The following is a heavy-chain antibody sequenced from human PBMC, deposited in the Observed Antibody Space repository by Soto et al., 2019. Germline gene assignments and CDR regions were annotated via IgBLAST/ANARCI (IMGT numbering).Heavy chain of an antibody. D-gene: IGHD3-22*01. CDR3: ARDQYYDSRGYGPYGMDV. J-gene: IGHJ6*02. Sequence: PSETLSLTCTVSGDSINSFYWSWIRQPPGKGLEWIGYIYYSGSTKYNPSLKSRVTISVDRSKNQFSLWLRSVTAADSAMYFCARDQYYDSRGYGPYGMDVWGPGITVTVSS. CDR1: GDSINSFY. CDR2: IYYSGST. V-gene: IGHV4-59*01.